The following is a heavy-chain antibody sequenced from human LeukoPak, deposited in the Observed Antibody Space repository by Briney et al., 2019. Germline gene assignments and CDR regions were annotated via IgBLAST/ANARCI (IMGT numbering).Heavy chain of an antibody. V-gene: IGHV5-51*01. J-gene: IGHJ4*02. CDR3: ARHLSDSRYCSGGTCYAPLFDY. Sequence: GESLKISCKGSGYSFSSNWIGWVRQMPGKGLEWMGIIYPDDSDTRYSPSFQGQVTISADKSISTAYLQWSSLKASDTAMYYCARHLSDSRYCSGGTCYAPLFDYWGQGTLVTVSS. D-gene: IGHD2-15*01. CDR2: IYPDDSDT. CDR1: GYSFSSNW.